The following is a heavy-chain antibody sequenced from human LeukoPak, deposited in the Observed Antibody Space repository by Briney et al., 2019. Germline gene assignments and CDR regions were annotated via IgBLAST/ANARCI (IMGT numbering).Heavy chain of an antibody. CDR3: ARQGITIFGPFDP. CDR2: IYYSGST. CDR1: GGSISSSSYY. Sequence: PSETLSLTCTVSGGSISSSSYYWGWIRQPPGKGLEWIGGIYYSGSTYYNPSLKSRVTISVDTSKNQFSLKLSSVTAADTAVYYCARQGITIFGPFDPWGQGTLVTVSS. V-gene: IGHV4-39*01. D-gene: IGHD3-3*01. J-gene: IGHJ5*02.